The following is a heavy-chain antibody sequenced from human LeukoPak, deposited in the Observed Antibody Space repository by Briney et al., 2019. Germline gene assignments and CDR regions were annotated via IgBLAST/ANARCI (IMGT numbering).Heavy chain of an antibody. D-gene: IGHD3-9*01. CDR1: GYTFTSYD. CDR3: ARGKLRYFDWLPYDAFDI. CDR2: MNPNSGNT. J-gene: IGHJ3*02. Sequence: ASVKVSCKASGYTFTSYDINWVRQATGQGLEWMGWMNPNSGNTGYAQKFQGRVTMTRNTSISTAYMELSSLRSEDTAVYYCARGKLRYFDWLPYDAFDIWGQGTMVTVS. V-gene: IGHV1-8*01.